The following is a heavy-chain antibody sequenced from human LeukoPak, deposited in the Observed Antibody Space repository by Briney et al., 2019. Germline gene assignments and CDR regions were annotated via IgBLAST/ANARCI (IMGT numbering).Heavy chain of an antibody. J-gene: IGHJ4*02. V-gene: IGHV3-48*03. Sequence: GGSLRLSCAAPGFTFSSYEMNWVRQAPGKGLEWVSYISSSGSTIYYADSVKGRFTISRDNAKNSLYLQMNSLRAEDTAVFYCARDGYSGYDYFPFDYWGQGTLVTVSS. CDR1: GFTFSSYE. CDR3: ARDGYSGYDYFPFDY. D-gene: IGHD5-12*01. CDR2: ISSSGSTI.